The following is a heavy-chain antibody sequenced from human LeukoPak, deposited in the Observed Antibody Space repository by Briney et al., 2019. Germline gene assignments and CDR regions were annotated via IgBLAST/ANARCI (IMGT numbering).Heavy chain of an antibody. D-gene: IGHD4-17*01. CDR1: GYTFTNHA. CDR3: ARGVSVTTPYLDS. V-gene: IGHV1-18*04. Sequence: ASVKVSCKASGYTFTNHAIHWVRRAPGQGREWMGRVSAYNGNTKYSQKFQGRVTMTTDTSTNTAYMEFLSLRYDDSAIYYCARGVSVTTPYLDSWGQGTLVTVSS. CDR2: VSAYNGNT. J-gene: IGHJ4*02.